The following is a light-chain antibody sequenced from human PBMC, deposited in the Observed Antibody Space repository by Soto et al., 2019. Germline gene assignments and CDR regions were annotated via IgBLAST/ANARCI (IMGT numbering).Light chain of an antibody. CDR1: QLGDKY. J-gene: IGLJ1*01. Sequence: SYELTQPPSVSVSPGQTASITCSGDQLGDKYACWYQQKPGQSPVLVIYQDSKRPSGIPERFSGSNSGNTATLNISGTQAMDEADYYCQAWESSTVVFGTGTKVTVL. CDR3: QAWESSTVV. CDR2: QDS. V-gene: IGLV3-1*01.